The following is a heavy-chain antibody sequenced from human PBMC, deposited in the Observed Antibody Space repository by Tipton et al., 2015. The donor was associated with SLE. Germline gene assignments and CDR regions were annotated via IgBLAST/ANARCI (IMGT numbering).Heavy chain of an antibody. CDR3: AGAPSGYYFDS. Sequence: TLSLTCTVSGDSISSHYWNWIRQSPGKGLEWIGNIYYSGSTNYDPSLQSRVTISVDTSKNQFSLKVSSVTAADTAVYYCAGAPSGYYFDSWGQGTLVTVSS. V-gene: IGHV4-59*11. D-gene: IGHD5-12*01. J-gene: IGHJ4*02. CDR1: GDSISSHY. CDR2: IYYSGST.